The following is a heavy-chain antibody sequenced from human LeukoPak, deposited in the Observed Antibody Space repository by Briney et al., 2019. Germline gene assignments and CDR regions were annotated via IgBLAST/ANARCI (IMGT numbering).Heavy chain of an antibody. D-gene: IGHD2-15*01. CDR2: ISVYNGNT. V-gene: IGHV1-18*01. CDR1: GYTFANFG. J-gene: IGHJ6*02. CDR3: AREIGYCSGGSCPGGYYYYGMDV. Sequence: ASVKVSCKASGYTFANFGITWVRQAPGQGLEWMGWISVYNGNTNYAQKLQGRVTMTTDTSTSTAYMELRSLRSDDTAVYYCAREIGYCSGGSCPGGYYYYGMDVWGQGTTVTVSS.